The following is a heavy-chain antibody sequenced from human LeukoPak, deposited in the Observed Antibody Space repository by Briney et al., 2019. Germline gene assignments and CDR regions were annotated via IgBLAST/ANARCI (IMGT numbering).Heavy chain of an antibody. CDR2: ISSSSSTI. CDR1: GFTFSSYS. J-gene: IGHJ4*02. V-gene: IGHV3-48*04. Sequence: GGSLRLSCAASGFTFSSYSMNWVRQAPGKGLEWVSYISSSSSTIYYADSVKGRFIISRDNAKNSAYLQMNALRAEDTAVYYCARGGITASTRGDWGQGTLVTVSS. CDR3: ARGGITASTRGD. D-gene: IGHD1-7*01.